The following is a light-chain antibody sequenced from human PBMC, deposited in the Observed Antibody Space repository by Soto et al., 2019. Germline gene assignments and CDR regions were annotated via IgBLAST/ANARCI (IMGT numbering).Light chain of an antibody. CDR1: SSNIGANYD. CDR2: GNS. CDR3: QSYASTLSARYV. V-gene: IGLV1-40*01. Sequence: QSVLTQPPSVSGAPGQRVTISCTGSSSNIGANYDVHWYQQRPGTAPKLLIFGNSNRPSGVPDRFSGSKSGTSASLAITGLQAEDEGDYYCQSYASTLSARYVFGTGTKLTVL. J-gene: IGLJ1*01.